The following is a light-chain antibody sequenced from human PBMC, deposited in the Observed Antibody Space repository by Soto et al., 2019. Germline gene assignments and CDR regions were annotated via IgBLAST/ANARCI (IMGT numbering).Light chain of an antibody. J-gene: IGKJ5*01. Sequence: EIVMTQSPATLSVSPGERAALSCRASQSVSGNLAWYQQTPGQAPRLLIYGASTRATGIPARFSGSGFGTEFTLTISSLTSEDSAVYYCQQYNYSPPAFGQGTRLEIK. CDR1: QSVSGN. CDR3: QQYNYSPPA. CDR2: GAS. V-gene: IGKV3-15*01.